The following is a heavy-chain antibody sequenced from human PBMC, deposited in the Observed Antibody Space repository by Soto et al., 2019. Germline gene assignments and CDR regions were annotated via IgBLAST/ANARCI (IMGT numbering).Heavy chain of an antibody. D-gene: IGHD4-17*01. CDR3: ARDYYGDYAIKYFQH. J-gene: IGHJ1*01. Sequence: EVQLVESGGGLVQPGGSLRLSCAASGFTVSSNYMSWVRQAPGKGLEWVSVIYSGGSTYYADSVKGRFTISRDNSKNTLYLQMNSLRAEDTAVYYCARDYYGDYAIKYFQHWGQGTLVTVSS. V-gene: IGHV3-66*01. CDR1: GFTVSSNY. CDR2: IYSGGST.